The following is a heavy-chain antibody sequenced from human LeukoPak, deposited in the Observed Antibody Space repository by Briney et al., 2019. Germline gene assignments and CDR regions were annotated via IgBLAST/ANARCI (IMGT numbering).Heavy chain of an antibody. D-gene: IGHD6-13*01. CDR1: GYSFTSYW. Sequence: GESLKISCEGSGYSFTSYWIGWVRQMPGKGLEWMGIIYPGDSDTRYSLSFQGQVTISADKSISTAYLQWSSLKASDTAMYYCARTVAAVGGPFDYWGQGTLVTVSS. V-gene: IGHV5-51*01. CDR3: ARTVAAVGGPFDY. CDR2: IYPGDSDT. J-gene: IGHJ4*02.